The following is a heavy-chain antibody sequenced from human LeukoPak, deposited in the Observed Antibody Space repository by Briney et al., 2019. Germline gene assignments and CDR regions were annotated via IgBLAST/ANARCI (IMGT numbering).Heavy chain of an antibody. J-gene: IGHJ6*02. CDR3: ARPFLDYYGMDV. CDR1: GYSFTGQY. CDR2: INPNSGGT. V-gene: IGHV1-2*02. D-gene: IGHD3-3*01. Sequence: ASVKVSCKASGYSFTGQYMHWVRQAPGQGLEWMGWINPNSGGTNYAQKFQGRVTMTRDTSISTAYMELSRLRSDDTAVYYCARPFLDYYGMDVWGQGTTVTVSS.